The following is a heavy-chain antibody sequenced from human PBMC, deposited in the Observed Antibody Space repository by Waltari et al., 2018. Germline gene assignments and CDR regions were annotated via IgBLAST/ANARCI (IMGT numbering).Heavy chain of an antibody. D-gene: IGHD3-3*01. Sequence: QVQLQESGPGLVKPSETLSLTCSVSGYSVSSNYYWGWIRQPPGKGLEWIGSIYHSGTTYYNPSLKSRVTISVDTSKNQFSLKLTSVTATDTAVYYCARGAYYDFWGALSRGLDYWGQGALVTVSS. CDR3: ARGAYYDFWGALSRGLDY. CDR2: IYHSGTT. V-gene: IGHV4-38-2*02. CDR1: GYSVSSNYY. J-gene: IGHJ4*02.